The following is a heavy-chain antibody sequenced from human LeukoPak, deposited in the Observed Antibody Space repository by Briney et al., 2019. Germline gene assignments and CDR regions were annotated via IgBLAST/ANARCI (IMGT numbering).Heavy chain of an antibody. CDR1: GGSISSYY. CDR2: IYTSGST. Sequence: PSETLSLTCTVSGGSISSYYWSWIRQPAGKGLEWIGRIYTSGSTNYNPSLKSRVTIPVDASKNQFSLKLSSVTAADTAVYYCARGYCTNAVCSLGPTQAWGQGTLVTVSS. D-gene: IGHD2-8*01. V-gene: IGHV4-4*07. CDR3: ARGYCTNAVCSLGPTQA. J-gene: IGHJ4*02.